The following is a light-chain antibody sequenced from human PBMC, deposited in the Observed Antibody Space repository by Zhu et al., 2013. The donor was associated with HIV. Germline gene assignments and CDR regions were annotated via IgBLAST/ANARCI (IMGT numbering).Light chain of an antibody. V-gene: IGKV1-13*02. CDR3: QQFDSDLCS. CDR2: DAS. J-gene: IGKJ2*04. Sequence: AIQLTQSPSSLSASVGDRVTITCRASQGFSSALAWYQQKPGKAPKLLIYDASNLESGVPSRFSGRGSGTDFTLSISSLQPEDFATYFCQQFDSDLCSFGQGAKVEIK. CDR1: QGFSSA.